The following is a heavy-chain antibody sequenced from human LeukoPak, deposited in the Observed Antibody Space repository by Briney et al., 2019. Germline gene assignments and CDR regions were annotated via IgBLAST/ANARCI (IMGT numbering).Heavy chain of an antibody. V-gene: IGHV4-30-2*01. CDR2: IYHSGST. J-gene: IGHJ5*02. CDR3: ARFNRKTNWFDP. CDR1: GGSISSGGYS. D-gene: IGHD3-16*02. Sequence: PSETLSLTCAVSGGSISSGGYSWSWIRQPPGKGLEWIGYIYHSGSTYYNPSLKSRVTISVDGSKNQFSLKPSSVTAADTAVYYCARFNRKTNWFDPWGQGTLVTVSS.